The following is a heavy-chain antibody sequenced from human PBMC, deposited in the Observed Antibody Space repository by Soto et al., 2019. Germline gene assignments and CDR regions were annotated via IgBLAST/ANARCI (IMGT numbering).Heavy chain of an antibody. CDR2: ISGSDDST. CDR3: AKRSSSSTFDY. Sequence: ESGGGLVQPGESLRLSCAASGFTFSSYAMSWVRQAPGKGLEWVSVISGSDDSTYYADSVKGRFTISRDNSKNTLYLQINSLRAEDTAVYYCAKRSSSSTFDYWGQGTLVTVSS. V-gene: IGHV3-23*01. CDR1: GFTFSSYA. D-gene: IGHD6-6*01. J-gene: IGHJ4*02.